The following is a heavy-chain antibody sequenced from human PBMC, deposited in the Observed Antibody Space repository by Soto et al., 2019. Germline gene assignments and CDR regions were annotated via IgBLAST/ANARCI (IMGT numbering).Heavy chain of an antibody. Sequence: PGGSLRLSCAASGFSFSTFEMSWVRQAPGRGLEWVSFISDDGSRTYYADAVKGRFTISRDNSKNTLYLQMNSLRAEDTAVYYCARLETYYYDSSGYPIDYWGQGTLVTVSS. CDR3: ARLETYYYDSSGYPIDY. V-gene: IGHV3-23*01. CDR2: ISDDGSRT. D-gene: IGHD3-22*01. J-gene: IGHJ4*02. CDR1: GFSFSTFE.